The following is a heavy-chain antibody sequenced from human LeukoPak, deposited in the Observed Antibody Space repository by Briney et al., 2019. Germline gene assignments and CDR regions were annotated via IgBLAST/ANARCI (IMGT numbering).Heavy chain of an antibody. V-gene: IGHV4-39*01. J-gene: IGHJ5*02. CDR2: MHYSGSI. CDR1: GDSISTYNYY. D-gene: IGHD3-10*01. Sequence: SETLSLTCTVSGDSISTYNYYWGWIRQPPGKGLEWIGSMHYSGSIYYNPSLKSRVTLSGDTSKNQLSLKLSSVTAADTAVYYCARRNYYGSGTYYPWGQGTLVTVSS. CDR3: ARRNYYGSGTYYP.